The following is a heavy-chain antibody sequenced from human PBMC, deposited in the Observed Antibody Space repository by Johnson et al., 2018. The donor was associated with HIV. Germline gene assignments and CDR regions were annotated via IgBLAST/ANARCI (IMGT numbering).Heavy chain of an antibody. CDR2: ISYDGSNK. CDR3: ARDVYYYDSSEEGAFDI. Sequence: QVQLVESGGGVVQPGRSLRLSCAASGFTFSSYAMHWVRQAPGKGLEWVAVISYDGSNKYYADSVKGRFTISRDNSKNTLYLQMNSRRAEDTAVYYCARDVYYYDSSEEGAFDIWGQGTMVTVSS. CDR1: GFTFSSYA. J-gene: IGHJ3*02. V-gene: IGHV3-30*04. D-gene: IGHD3-22*01.